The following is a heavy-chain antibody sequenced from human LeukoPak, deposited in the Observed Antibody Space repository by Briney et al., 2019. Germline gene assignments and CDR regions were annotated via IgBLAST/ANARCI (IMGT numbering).Heavy chain of an antibody. V-gene: IGHV4-39*07. CDR2: IYYSGST. D-gene: IGHD2-21*02. CDR1: GGSLSSSSYY. CDR3: ARTAKSCRGDCYSN. J-gene: IGHJ4*02. Sequence: SETLSLTCTVSGGSLSSSSYYWGWIRQPPRKGLEWIGSIYYSGSTYYNPSLKSRVTISVDTSKNQFSLKLSSVTAADTAVYYCARTAKSCRGDCYSNWGQGTLVTVSS.